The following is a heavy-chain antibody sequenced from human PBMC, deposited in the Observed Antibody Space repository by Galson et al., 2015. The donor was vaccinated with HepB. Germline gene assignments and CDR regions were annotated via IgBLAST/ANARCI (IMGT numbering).Heavy chain of an antibody. V-gene: IGHV3-7*03. CDR1: GFTFSSYW. J-gene: IGHJ4*02. Sequence: SLRLSCAASGFTFSSYWMSWVRQAPGKGLEWVANIKQSGSEEYYVDSVKGRFTISRDNAKNSLYLQMNSLRAEDTAVYYCTRDKADSNGFDFDYWGQGTLVTVSS. D-gene: IGHD3-22*01. CDR2: IKQSGSEE. CDR3: TRDKADSNGFDFDY.